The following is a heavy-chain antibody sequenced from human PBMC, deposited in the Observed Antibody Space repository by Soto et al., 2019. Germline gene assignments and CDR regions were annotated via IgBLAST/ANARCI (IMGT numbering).Heavy chain of an antibody. CDR1: GFTFSGSA. D-gene: IGHD3-10*01. CDR3: TRLTDYYGSGSYYNSNYYYYYMDV. CDR2: IRSKANSYAT. V-gene: IGHV3-73*01. Sequence: PGGSLRLSCAASGFTFSGSAMHWVRQASGKGLEWVGRIRSKANSYATAYAASVKGRFTISRDDSKNTAYLQMNSLKTEDTAVYYCTRLTDYYGSGSYYNSNYYYYYMDVWGKGTTVTVSS. J-gene: IGHJ6*03.